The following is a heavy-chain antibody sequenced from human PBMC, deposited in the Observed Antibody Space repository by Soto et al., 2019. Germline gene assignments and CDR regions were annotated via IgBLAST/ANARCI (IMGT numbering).Heavy chain of an antibody. J-gene: IGHJ6*02. CDR3: ASGYSNYDQLYYYYGMDV. V-gene: IGHV1-18*01. CDR1: GYTFTSYG. Sequence: QVQLVQSGAEVKKPGASVKVSCKASGYTFTSYGISWVRQAPGQGLEWMGWISAYNGNTNYAQKLQGRVTMTTDTSTSTASMALRSRRSDDTAVYYCASGYSNYDQLYYYYGMDVWGQGTTVTVSS. D-gene: IGHD4-4*01. CDR2: ISAYNGNT.